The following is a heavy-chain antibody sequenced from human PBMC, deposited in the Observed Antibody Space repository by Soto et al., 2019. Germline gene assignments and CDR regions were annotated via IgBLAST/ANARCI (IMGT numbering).Heavy chain of an antibody. CDR2: IYYSGST. Sequence: SETLSLTCTVSGSSISSSSYYWGWIRQPPGKGLEWIGSIYYSGSTYYNPSLKSRVTISVDTSKNQFSLKLSSVTAADTAVYYCARVSSSWYYFDYWGRGTLVTVSS. J-gene: IGHJ4*02. V-gene: IGHV4-39*01. CDR3: ARVSSSWYYFDY. D-gene: IGHD6-13*01. CDR1: GSSISSSSYY.